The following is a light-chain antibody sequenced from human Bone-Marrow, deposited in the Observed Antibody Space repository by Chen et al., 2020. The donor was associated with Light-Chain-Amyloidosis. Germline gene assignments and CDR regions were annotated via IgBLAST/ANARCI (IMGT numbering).Light chain of an antibody. V-gene: IGKV1-39*01. CDR1: HSISTA. Sequence: DIQMTQSPSSLSASVGDRVTITCRASHSISTAVNWFQQKPGKAPNLLIYGASTLHDGVPSRFSGSGSGTDFSLTISSLQPEDSATYYCQQIYGAPLTFGGGTKVKI. J-gene: IGKJ4*01. CDR2: GAS. CDR3: QQIYGAPLT.